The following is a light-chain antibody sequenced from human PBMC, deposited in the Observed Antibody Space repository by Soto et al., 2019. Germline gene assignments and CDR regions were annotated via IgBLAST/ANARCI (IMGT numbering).Light chain of an antibody. V-gene: IGLV2-23*01. CDR1: SNDVGGYNL. J-gene: IGLJ1*01. CDR3: CSYAGGRTYV. CDR2: EGT. Sequence: QSVLTQPASVSGSPGQSIIISCSGSSNDVGGYNLVSWYQHHPDKAPKVIIYEGTKRPSGLSTRFSGSKSGNTASLTISGLQAEDEADYYCCSYAGGRTYVFGSGTKAPS.